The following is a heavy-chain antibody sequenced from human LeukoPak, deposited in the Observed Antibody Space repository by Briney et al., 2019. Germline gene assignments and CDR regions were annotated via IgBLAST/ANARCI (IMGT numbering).Heavy chain of an antibody. CDR3: VRGGYSSFDY. Sequence: GGSLRLSCAASGFTFSGYGMSWVRQAPGKGLEWVANIKQDGSQKHYVDSVKGRFTISRDNSKNLLYLQMNSLGAEDTAVYYCVRGGYSSFDYWGQGTLVTVSS. CDR2: IKQDGSQK. J-gene: IGHJ4*02. D-gene: IGHD3-10*01. V-gene: IGHV3-7*01. CDR1: GFTFSGYG.